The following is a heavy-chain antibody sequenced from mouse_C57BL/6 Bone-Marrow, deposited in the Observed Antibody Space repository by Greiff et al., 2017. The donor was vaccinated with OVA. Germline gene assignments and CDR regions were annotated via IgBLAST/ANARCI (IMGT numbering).Heavy chain of an antibody. CDR3: ARDSSGFYYFDY. D-gene: IGHD3-2*02. J-gene: IGHJ2*01. CDR1: GFTFSSYA. Sequence: DVMLVESGGGLVKPGGSLKLSCAASGFTFSSYAMSWVRQTPEKRLEWVATISDGGSYTYYPDNVKGRFTISRDNAKNNLYLQMSHLKSEDTPMYYCARDSSGFYYFDYWGQGTTLTVSS. V-gene: IGHV5-4*01. CDR2: ISDGGSYT.